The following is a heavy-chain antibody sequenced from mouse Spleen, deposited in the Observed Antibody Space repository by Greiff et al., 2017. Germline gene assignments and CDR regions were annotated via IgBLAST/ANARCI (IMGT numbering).Heavy chain of an antibody. CDR1: GYTFTSYW. J-gene: IGHJ2*01. CDR3: TRSCDY. CDR2: IHPNSGST. V-gene: IGHV1-64*01. Sequence: VKLMESGAELVKPGASVKLSCKASGYTFTSYWMHWVKQRPGQGLEWIGMIHPNSGSTNYNEKFKSKATLTVDKSSSTAYMQLSSLTSEDSAVYYCTRSCDYWGQGTTLTVSS.